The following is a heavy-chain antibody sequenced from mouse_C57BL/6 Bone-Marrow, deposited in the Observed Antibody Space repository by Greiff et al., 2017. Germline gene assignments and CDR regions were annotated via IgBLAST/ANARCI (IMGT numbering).Heavy chain of an antibody. J-gene: IGHJ2*01. CDR1: GFTFTSYG. V-gene: IGHV5-6*01. CDR3: ARQVRLRDYFDY. Sequence: EVKLMESGGDLVKPGGSLKLSCAASGFTFTSYGMSWVRQTPDKRLEWVATISSGGSYTYYPDSVKGRFTISRDNAKNTLYLQMSSLKSENTAMYYCARQVRLRDYFDYWGQGTTLTVSS. D-gene: IGHD3-2*02. CDR2: ISSGGSYT.